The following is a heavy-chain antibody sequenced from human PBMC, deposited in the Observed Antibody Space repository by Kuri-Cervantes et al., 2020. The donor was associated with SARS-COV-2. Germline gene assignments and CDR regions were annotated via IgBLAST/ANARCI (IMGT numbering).Heavy chain of an antibody. CDR1: GYTFTSYA. Sequence: ASVKVSCKASGYTFTSYAMHWVRQAPGQRLEWMGWINAGNGNTKYSQKFQGRVTITRDTSASTAYMELSSLRSEDTAVYYCARGVPIRFLEWLSHRFDYWGQGTLVTVSS. CDR3: ARGVPIRFLEWLSHRFDY. CDR2: INAGNGNT. V-gene: IGHV1-3*01. D-gene: IGHD3-3*01. J-gene: IGHJ4*02.